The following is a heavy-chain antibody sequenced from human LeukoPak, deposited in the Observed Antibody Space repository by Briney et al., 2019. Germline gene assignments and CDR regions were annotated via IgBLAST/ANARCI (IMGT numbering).Heavy chain of an antibody. CDR2: ISAYNGNT. V-gene: IGHV1-18*01. J-gene: IGHJ3*02. Sequence: GASVKVSCKASGYTFTSYGISWVRQAPGQGLEWMGWISAYNGNTNYAQKFQGRVTMTRDTSISTAYMELSRLRSDDTAVYYCARNNGNLTLYAFDIWGQGTMVTVSS. CDR3: ARNNGNLTLYAFDI. CDR1: GYTFTSYG. D-gene: IGHD1-14*01.